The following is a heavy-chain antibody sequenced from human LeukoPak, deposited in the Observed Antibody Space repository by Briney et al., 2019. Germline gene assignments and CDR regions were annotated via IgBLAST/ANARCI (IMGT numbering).Heavy chain of an antibody. V-gene: IGHV1-69*10. Sequence: ASVTVSCKPSGGTFSSYAISWVRQAPGQGLEWMGRIIPILGIANYAQKFQGRVTITADKSTSTAYMERSSLRSEDTAVYYCARKQPTDYYCGMDVWGQGTTVTVSS. D-gene: IGHD6-13*01. CDR2: IIPILGIA. J-gene: IGHJ6*02. CDR1: GGTFSSYA. CDR3: ARKQPTDYYCGMDV.